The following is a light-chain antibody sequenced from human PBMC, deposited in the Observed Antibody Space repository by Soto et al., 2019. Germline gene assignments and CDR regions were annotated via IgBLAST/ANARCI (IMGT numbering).Light chain of an antibody. V-gene: IGLV2-14*03. Sequence: QSALTQPASVSGSPGQSITISCTGTISDVGSYNYVSWYQQYPGKAPKLMIYDVSTRPSGVSDRFSGSKSGNPASLTISGLRAEDEADYYCGSYTTSSNYVFGTGTKLTVL. CDR3: GSYTTSSNYV. CDR2: DVS. J-gene: IGLJ1*01. CDR1: ISDVGSYNY.